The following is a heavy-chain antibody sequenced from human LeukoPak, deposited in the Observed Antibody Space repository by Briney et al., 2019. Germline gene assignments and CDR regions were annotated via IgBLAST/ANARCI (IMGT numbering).Heavy chain of an antibody. CDR3: ARALDTYYYYYGMDV. CDR1: GGSISSSNW. V-gene: IGHV4-4*02. Sequence: SETLSLTCAVSGGSISSSNWWSWVRQPPGKGLEWIGEIYHSGSTNYNPSLKSRVTISVDKSKNQFSLKLSSVTAADTAVYYCARALDTYYYYYGMDVWGQGTTVTVSS. D-gene: IGHD1-1*01. J-gene: IGHJ6*02. CDR2: IYHSGST.